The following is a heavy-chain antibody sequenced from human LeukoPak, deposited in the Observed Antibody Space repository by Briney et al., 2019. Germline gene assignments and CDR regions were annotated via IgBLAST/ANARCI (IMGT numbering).Heavy chain of an antibody. CDR2: IKQDGSAK. V-gene: IGHV3-7*01. J-gene: IGHJ6*03. Sequence: VRSLRLSCAASGFTFNTYWMTWVRQAPGKGLEWVANIKQDGSAKRYVDSVKGRFTISRDNAKNSLYLQVNSLRAEDTAVYYCVRGMDVWGKGTTVTVSS. CDR1: GFTFNTYW. CDR3: VRGMDV.